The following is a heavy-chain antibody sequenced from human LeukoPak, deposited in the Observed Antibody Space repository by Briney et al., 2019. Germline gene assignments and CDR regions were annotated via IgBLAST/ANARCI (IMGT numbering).Heavy chain of an antibody. D-gene: IGHD1-26*01. J-gene: IGHJ4*02. CDR3: ARDSGSYFYGLGDY. V-gene: IGHV1-18*01. CDR2: ISAYNGNT. CDR1: GYTSTSYG. Sequence: ASVKVSCKASGYTSTSYGISWVRQAPGQGLEWMGWISAYNGNTNYAQELQGRVTMTTDTSTSTAYMELRSLRSDDTAVYYCARDSGSYFYGLGDYWGQGTLVTVSS.